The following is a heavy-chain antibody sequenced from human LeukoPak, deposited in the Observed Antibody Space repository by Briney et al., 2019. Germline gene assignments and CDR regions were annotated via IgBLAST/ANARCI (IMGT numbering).Heavy chain of an antibody. J-gene: IGHJ4*02. CDR1: GDSITSSGVY. V-gene: IGHV4-39*01. Sequence: PSETLSLTCTVAGDSITSSGVYWGWVRQPPGKGLEWVGCAYYGGDTYSNPSLKSRITISFDTSKNQFSLKLRSVTAADTAVYYCARLSKDTVVLPAAMAHYFDYWGQGTLVTVSS. CDR2: AYYGGDT. CDR3: ARLSKDTVVLPAAMAHYFDY. D-gene: IGHD2-2*01.